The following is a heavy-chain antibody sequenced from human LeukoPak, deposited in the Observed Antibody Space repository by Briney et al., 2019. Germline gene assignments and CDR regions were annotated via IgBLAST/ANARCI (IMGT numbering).Heavy chain of an antibody. J-gene: IGHJ4*02. V-gene: IGHV1-18*01. Sequence: GASVKVSCKASGYTFTSYGISWVRQAPGQGLEWMGRISAYNGNTNYAQKLQGRVTMTTDTSTSTAYMELRSLRSDDTAVYYCARDRGYRTNGVCFDFDYWGQGTLVTVSS. CDR1: GYTFTSYG. CDR2: ISAYNGNT. CDR3: ARDRGYRTNGVCFDFDY. D-gene: IGHD2-8*01.